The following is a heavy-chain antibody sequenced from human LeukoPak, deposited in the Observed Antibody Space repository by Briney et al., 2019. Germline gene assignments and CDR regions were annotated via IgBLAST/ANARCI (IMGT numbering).Heavy chain of an antibody. V-gene: IGHV3-20*04. CDR1: GFAFDEHG. D-gene: IGHD2-2*01. CDR3: ARAPITSPFYFDY. J-gene: IGHJ4*02. Sequence: GGSLRLSCTASGFAFDEHGMSWVRQVPGKGLEWVSGIYWSGGSTGYADPLRGRFTISSDNAKNSLYLQMDSLRAEDTALYYCARAPITSPFYFDYWGQGTLVTVSS. CDR2: IYWSGGST.